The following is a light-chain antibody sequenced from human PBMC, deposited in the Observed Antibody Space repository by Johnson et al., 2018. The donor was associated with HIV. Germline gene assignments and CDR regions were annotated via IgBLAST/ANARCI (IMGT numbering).Light chain of an antibody. V-gene: IGLV1-51*01. CDR2: DSN. CDR3: GTWDSCLSVYV. J-gene: IGLJ1*01. CDR1: SSNIGNNY. Sequence: QSVLTQPPSVSAAPGQKVTISCSGSSSNIGNNYVSWYQQLPGTAPKLLIYDSNKRPSGIHARFSGSKSGTSATLGITGLQTGDEAYYYCGTWDSCLSVYVFGTGTKVTVL.